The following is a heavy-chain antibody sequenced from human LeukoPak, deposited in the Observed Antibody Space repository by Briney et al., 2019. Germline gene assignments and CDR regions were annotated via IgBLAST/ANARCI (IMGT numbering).Heavy chain of an antibody. V-gene: IGHV3-23*01. J-gene: IGHJ4*02. CDR3: AKGVVVAPDVTPFDY. D-gene: IGHD2-2*01. CDR1: GFSLSSYA. Sequence: GGSLRLSCAASGFSLSSYAMSWVRQAPGKGLEWVSAISSSDDGTYHAGSVRGRFTISRDSSKNTLYLQMNSLRAEDTAVYYCAKGVVVAPDVTPFDYWGQGTLVTVSS. CDR2: ISSSDDGT.